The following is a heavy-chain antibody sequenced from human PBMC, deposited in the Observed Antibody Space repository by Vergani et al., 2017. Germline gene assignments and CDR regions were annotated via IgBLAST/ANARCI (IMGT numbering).Heavy chain of an antibody. CDR2: IWYDGSNK. Sequence: VQLVESGGGLVKPGGSLRLSCAASGFTFSNAWMSWVRQAPGKGLEWVAVIWYDGSNKYYADSVKGRFTISRDNSKNTLYLQMNSLRAEDTAVYYCAKDLQVYYDSSGFDYWGQGTLVTVSS. CDR3: AKDLQVYYDSSGFDY. CDR1: GFTFSNAW. V-gene: IGHV3-33*06. J-gene: IGHJ4*02. D-gene: IGHD3-22*01.